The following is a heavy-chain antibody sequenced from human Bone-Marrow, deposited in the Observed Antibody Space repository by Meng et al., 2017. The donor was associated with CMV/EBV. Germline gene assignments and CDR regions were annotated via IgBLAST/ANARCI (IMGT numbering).Heavy chain of an antibody. Sequence: VQLLQAGSRLKKPGASVNVSCKSSRYTFTTYAMHWVRQDPGQGLEWMGWSNSITGDPTYAPGFTGRFVFSLDTSVSTAYLQISSLKTDDTAVYYCARGSPEADEDPGWGQGTLVTVSS. V-gene: IGHV7-4-1*02. CDR2: SNSITGDP. J-gene: IGHJ4*02. D-gene: IGHD5-24*01. CDR1: RYTFTTYA. CDR3: ARGSPEADEDPG.